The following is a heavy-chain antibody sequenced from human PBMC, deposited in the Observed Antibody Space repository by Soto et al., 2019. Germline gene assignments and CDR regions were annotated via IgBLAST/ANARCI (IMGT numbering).Heavy chain of an antibody. V-gene: IGHV3-33*01. D-gene: IGHD4-4*01. CDR2: IWYDGSNK. Sequence: VQLVESGGGVVQPGRSLRLSCAASGFTFSSYGMHWVRQAPGKGLEWVAVIWYDGSNKYYADSVKGRFTISRDNSKNTLYLQMNSLRAEDTAVYYCARDAEGHSNYYFDYWGQGTLVTVSS. J-gene: IGHJ4*02. CDR3: ARDAEGHSNYYFDY. CDR1: GFTFSSYG.